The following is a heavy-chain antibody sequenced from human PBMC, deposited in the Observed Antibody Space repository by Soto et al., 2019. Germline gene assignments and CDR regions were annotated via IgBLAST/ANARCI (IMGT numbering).Heavy chain of an antibody. CDR1: GFDVSSNY. J-gene: IGHJ6*02. V-gene: IGHV3-53*02. CDR2: IYGDAGR. Sequence: GQLVETGGGLIQPGGSLRVSCAVSGFDVSSNYMSWVRQAPGKGLEWVSVIYGDAGRYYADSVKGRFTVSRDNSKNTLYLQMKSVRAEDTAVYYCGRAHSSAYAYGMDVWGQGTTVTVSS. D-gene: IGHD3-16*01. CDR3: GRAHSSAYAYGMDV.